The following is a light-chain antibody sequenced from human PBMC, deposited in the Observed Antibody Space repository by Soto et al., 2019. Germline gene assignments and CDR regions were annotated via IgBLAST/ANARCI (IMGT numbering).Light chain of an antibody. CDR2: EAS. CDR3: QQYGDSPLT. J-gene: IGKJ4*01. Sequence: EIVLTQSPGTLSLSPGERATLSCRASQSVSSSYLAWYQQKPGQAPRLLIYEASNRAAGVPGRFSGSGSGTEFTLTISSLQSEDFAVYYCQQYGDSPLTFGGGTKVDIK. V-gene: IGKV3-20*01. CDR1: QSVSSSY.